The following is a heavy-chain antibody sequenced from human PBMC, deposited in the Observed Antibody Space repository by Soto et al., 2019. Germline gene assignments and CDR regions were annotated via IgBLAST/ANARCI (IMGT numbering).Heavy chain of an antibody. J-gene: IGHJ4*02. Sequence: EVQLLESGGALVQPGGSLRLSCAASGFTFSGYAMTWVRQAPGKGLEWVSSTGGSGVATYYADSVTGRFTISRDNSKHTLYLQMDSLRAEDTAVYSCAKASPFSGTGRPAFDYWGQGTLVTVSS. D-gene: IGHD3-10*01. V-gene: IGHV3-23*01. CDR2: TGGSGVAT. CDR1: GFTFSGYA. CDR3: AKASPFSGTGRPAFDY.